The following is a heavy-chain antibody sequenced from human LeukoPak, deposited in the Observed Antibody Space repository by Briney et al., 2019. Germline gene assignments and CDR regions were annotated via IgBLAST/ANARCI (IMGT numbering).Heavy chain of an antibody. J-gene: IGHJ5*02. V-gene: IGHV4-4*02. D-gene: IGHD6-13*01. CDR2: INHSGST. CDR3: ARDNAGSSSWYGVDP. CDR1: GGSISSSSW. Sequence: PSGTLSLTCGVSGGSISSSSWWSWVRQPPGKGLEWIGEINHSGSTNYNPSLKSRGTISLDTSKNQFSLKLSSVTAADTAVYYCARDNAGSSSWYGVDPWGQGTLVTVSS.